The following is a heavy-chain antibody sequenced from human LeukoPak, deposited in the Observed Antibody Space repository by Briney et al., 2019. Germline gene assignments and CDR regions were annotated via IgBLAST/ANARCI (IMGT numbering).Heavy chain of an antibody. D-gene: IGHD3-10*01. CDR2: IHPNSDDT. CDR3: AIHTGTNSFFDF. CDR1: GYTFIGYY. V-gene: IGHV1-2*02. Sequence: ASVKVSCKASGYTFIGYYMHWVRQAPGQGLEWMGWIHPNSDDTNYAQSFQGRVTMTRDTSINTAHMELSRLRSNDTAIYYCAIHTGTNSFFDFWGQGTLVTVSS. J-gene: IGHJ4*02.